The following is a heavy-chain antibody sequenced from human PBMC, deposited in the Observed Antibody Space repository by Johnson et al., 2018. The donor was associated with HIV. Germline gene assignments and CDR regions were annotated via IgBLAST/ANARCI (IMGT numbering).Heavy chain of an antibody. V-gene: IGHV3-30*02. Sequence: QVQLVESGGGVVRPGGSLRLSCAASGFTFDDYGMSWARQAPGKGLEWVAFIRYDETEKYYADSVKGRFTISRDNSKNTLYLQMSSLRAEDTALYYCVRDDRPDGFDIWGQGTMVTVSS. CDR3: VRDDRPDGFDI. CDR2: IRYDETEK. CDR1: GFTFDDYG. J-gene: IGHJ3*02.